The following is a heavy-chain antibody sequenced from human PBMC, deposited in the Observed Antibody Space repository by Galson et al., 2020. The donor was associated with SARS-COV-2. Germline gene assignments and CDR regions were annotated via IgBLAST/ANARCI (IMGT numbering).Heavy chain of an antibody. D-gene: IGHD2-2*01. Sequence: GESLKISCAASGFTFSSYGMHWVRQAPGKGLEWVAVISYDGSNKYYVDSVKGRFTISRDNSKSTLYLQMNSLRAEDTAVYYCASTPKYCTSTSCYLRRFDPWGQGTLVTVSS. J-gene: IGHJ5*02. CDR2: ISYDGSNK. CDR1: GFTFSSYG. V-gene: IGHV3-30*03. CDR3: ASTPKYCTSTSCYLRRFDP.